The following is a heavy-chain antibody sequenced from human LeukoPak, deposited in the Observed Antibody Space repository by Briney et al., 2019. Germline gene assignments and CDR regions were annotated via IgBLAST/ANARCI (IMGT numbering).Heavy chain of an antibody. D-gene: IGHD6-19*01. Sequence: GGSLRLSCVASGFTFSSYNMHWVRQAPGKGLEWISSISSFSTTIYYTDSVKGRITISRDNAKNSLYLQMNSLRAEDTAVYFCARIIPVAGSKAFDIWGQGTMVTVSS. J-gene: IGHJ3*02. CDR2: ISSFSTTI. CDR1: GFTFSSYN. CDR3: ARIIPVAGSKAFDI. V-gene: IGHV3-48*01.